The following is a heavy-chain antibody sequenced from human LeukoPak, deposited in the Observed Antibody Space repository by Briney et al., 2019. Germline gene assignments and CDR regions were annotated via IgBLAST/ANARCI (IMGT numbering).Heavy chain of an antibody. CDR3: AKDRGIAAADRYYYYGMDV. Sequence: PGGSLRLSCAASGFTFDDYAMHWVRQAPGKGLEWVSGISRNSGSIGYADSVKGRFTIPRDNAKNSLYLQMNSLRAEDTALYYCAKDRGIAAADRYYYYGMDVWGQGTTVTVSS. D-gene: IGHD6-13*01. J-gene: IGHJ6*02. V-gene: IGHV3-9*01. CDR2: ISRNSGSI. CDR1: GFTFDDYA.